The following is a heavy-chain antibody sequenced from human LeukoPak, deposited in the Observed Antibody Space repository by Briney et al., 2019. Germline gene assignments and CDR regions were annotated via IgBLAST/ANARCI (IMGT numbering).Heavy chain of an antibody. Sequence: GESLKISCKGSGYSFTSYWIGWVRQMPGKGLEWMGIIYPGDSDTRYSPSFQGQVTISADKSISTAYLQWSSLKASDTAMYYCVRTRALDGDILTGPYDYWGQGTLVTVSS. J-gene: IGHJ4*02. CDR3: VRTRALDGDILTGPYDY. CDR2: IYPGDSDT. V-gene: IGHV5-51*01. CDR1: GYSFTSYW. D-gene: IGHD3-9*01.